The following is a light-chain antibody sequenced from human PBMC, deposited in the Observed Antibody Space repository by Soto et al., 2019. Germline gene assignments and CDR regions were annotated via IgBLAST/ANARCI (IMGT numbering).Light chain of an antibody. CDR3: QHRMNWPIT. CDR2: DAS. V-gene: IGKV3-11*01. CDR1: QTVSSY. Sequence: IVFTHSPCTLSFSPLYRATLSCRASQTVSSYLLWYQQKPGQAPRLLIYDASNRATGIPARFSGSGSETDFTLTISSLEPEDFAVYYCQHRMNWPITFGQGTRLEIK. J-gene: IGKJ5*01.